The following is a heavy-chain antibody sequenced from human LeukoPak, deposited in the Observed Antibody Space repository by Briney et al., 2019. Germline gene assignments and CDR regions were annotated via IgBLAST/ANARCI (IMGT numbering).Heavy chain of an antibody. D-gene: IGHD5-18*01. CDR3: ASGDVDTAMVGY. CDR1: GFTVSSNY. J-gene: IGHJ4*02. Sequence: GGSLGLSCAASGFTVSSNYMSWVRQAPGKGLEWVSVIYSGGSTYYADSVKGRFTISRDNSKNTLYLQMNSLRAEDTAVYYCASGDVDTAMVGYWGQGTLVTVSS. CDR2: IYSGGST. V-gene: IGHV3-66*01.